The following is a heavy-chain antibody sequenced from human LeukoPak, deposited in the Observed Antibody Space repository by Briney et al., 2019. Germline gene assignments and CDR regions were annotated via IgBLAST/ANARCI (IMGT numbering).Heavy chain of an antibody. CDR3: ARDQGLTAPPPYGLDV. CDR2: IIPVLNIT. V-gene: IGHV1-69*04. D-gene: IGHD5-18*01. J-gene: IGHJ6*02. CDR1: GGTFSSSA. Sequence: ASVKVSCKASGGTFSSSAITWVRQAAGQGLEWMGRIIPVLNITNYAQKFQGRVTITADTSTSTAYMELSSLRSEETAVYYCARDQGLTAPPPYGLDVWGHGTTVTVSS.